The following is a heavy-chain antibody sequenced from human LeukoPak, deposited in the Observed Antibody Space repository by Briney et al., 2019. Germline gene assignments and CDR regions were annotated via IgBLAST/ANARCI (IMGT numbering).Heavy chain of an antibody. J-gene: IGHJ6*04. Sequence: GGSLRLSCAASGFTFSGSAMHWVRQASGKGLEWVGRIRSKANSYATAYAASVKGRFTISRDDTKNTAYLQMNSLKTEDTAVYYCTRQENTAYDMVDVWGKGTTVTVSS. CDR2: IRSKANSYAT. CDR3: TRQENTAYDMVDV. CDR1: GFTFSGSA. D-gene: IGHD3-9*01. V-gene: IGHV3-73*01.